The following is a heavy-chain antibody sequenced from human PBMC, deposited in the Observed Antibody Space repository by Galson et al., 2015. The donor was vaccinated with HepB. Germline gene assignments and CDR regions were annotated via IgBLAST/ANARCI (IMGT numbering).Heavy chain of an antibody. J-gene: IGHJ5*02. V-gene: IGHV1-18*04. CDR1: GYTFTRYG. CDR2: ISAYNGNT. CDR3: ARDGDAGYYDFWSGYYDWFDP. D-gene: IGHD3-3*01. Sequence: SVKVSCKASGYTFTRYGISWVRQAPGQGLEWMGWISAYNGNTNYAQKLQGRVTMTTDTSTSTAYMELRSLRSDDTAVYYCARDGDAGYYDFWSGYYDWFDPWCQGTLVTVSS.